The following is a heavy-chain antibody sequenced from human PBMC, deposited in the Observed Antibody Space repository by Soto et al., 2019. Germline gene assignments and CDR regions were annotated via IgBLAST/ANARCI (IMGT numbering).Heavy chain of an antibody. CDR1: GGSIGTSRNF. J-gene: IGHJ4*02. Sequence: QLLLQESGPGLVKPSETLSLTCTVSGGSIGTSRNFWGWIRQPSGKGLEWIGNVYYSGSTYYNPALKSRVTISLDTSKNQFSLKLSSVTAADTAVYYCVRHENLVTAPSYFDYWGQGTLVSVSS. D-gene: IGHD2-21*02. V-gene: IGHV4-39*01. CDR2: VYYSGST. CDR3: VRHENLVTAPSYFDY.